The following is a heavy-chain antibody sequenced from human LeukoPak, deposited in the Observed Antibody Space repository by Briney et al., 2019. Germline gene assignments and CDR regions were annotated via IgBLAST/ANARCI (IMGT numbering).Heavy chain of an antibody. V-gene: IGHV4-34*01. D-gene: IGHD2-15*01. J-gene: IGHJ6*03. Sequence: PSETLSLICTVSGGSISSYYWSWIRQPPGKGLEWIGQINHSGSTNYNPSLKSRVTISVDTSKNQFSLKLSSVTAADTAVYYCARGRNHQRRSTSCSGGSCRNYYYYYMDVWGKGTTVTVSS. CDR2: INHSGST. CDR3: ARGRNHQRRSTSCSGGSCRNYYYYYMDV. CDR1: GGSISSYY.